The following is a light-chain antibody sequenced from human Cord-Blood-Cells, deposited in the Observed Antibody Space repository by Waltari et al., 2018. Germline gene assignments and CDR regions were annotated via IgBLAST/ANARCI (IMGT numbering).Light chain of an antibody. J-gene: IGKJ4*01. V-gene: IGKV3-20*01. CDR3: QQYGSTPPLT. CDR2: GAS. Sequence: IVLTQSPGTLSLSPGERATLSCRASQSVSSSYLSWYQQKPGQAPRILIYGASSRPNGIPARFSGSGSATDFTLTISRLEPEEYAVYYCQQYGSTPPLTFGGGTKVEIK. CDR1: QSVSSSY.